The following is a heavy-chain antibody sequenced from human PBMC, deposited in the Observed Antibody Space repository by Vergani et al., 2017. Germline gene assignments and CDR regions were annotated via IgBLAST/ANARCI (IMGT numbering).Heavy chain of an antibody. CDR1: GYTFTSYG. J-gene: IGHJ5*02. CDR3: ARESPLGYCSSTSCYTGWFDP. V-gene: IGHV1-18*01. Sequence: QVQLVQSGAEVKKPGASVKVSCKASGYTFTSYGISWVRQAPGQGLEWMGWISAYNGNTNYAQKLQGRVTMTTDTSTSTAYMELRSLRSDDTAVYYCARESPLGYCSSTSCYTGWFDPWGQGTLVTVSS. D-gene: IGHD2-2*02. CDR2: ISAYNGNT.